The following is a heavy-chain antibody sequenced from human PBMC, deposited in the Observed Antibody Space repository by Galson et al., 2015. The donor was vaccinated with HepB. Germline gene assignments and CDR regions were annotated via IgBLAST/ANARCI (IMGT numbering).Heavy chain of an antibody. J-gene: IGHJ4*02. CDR1: GFTFSSYG. V-gene: IGHV3-30*02. CDR2: IRYDGSNK. CDR3: AKDVSVEPGLDY. Sequence: SLRLSCAASGFTFSSYGMHWVRQAPGKGLEWVAFIRYDGSNKYYADSVEGRFTISRDNSENTLYLQMNSLRAEDTAVYYCAKDVSVEPGLDYWGQGTLVTVSS. D-gene: IGHD5-24*01.